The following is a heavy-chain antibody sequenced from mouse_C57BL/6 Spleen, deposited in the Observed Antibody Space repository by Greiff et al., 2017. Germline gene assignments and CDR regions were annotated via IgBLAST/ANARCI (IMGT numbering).Heavy chain of an antibody. Sequence: VQLQQSGPELVKPGASVKISCKASGYAFSSSWMNWVKQRPGKGLEWIGRIYPGDGDTNYNGKFKGKATLTADKSSSTAYMQLSSLTSEDSAVYFCARPVTTRAMDYWGQGTSVAVSS. J-gene: IGHJ4*01. CDR2: IYPGDGDT. D-gene: IGHD2-1*01. CDR3: ARPVTTRAMDY. V-gene: IGHV1-82*01. CDR1: GYAFSSSW.